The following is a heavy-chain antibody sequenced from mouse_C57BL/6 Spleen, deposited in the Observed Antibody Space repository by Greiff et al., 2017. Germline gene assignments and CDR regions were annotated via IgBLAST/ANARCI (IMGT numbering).Heavy chain of an antibody. D-gene: IGHD2-4*01. Sequence: QVQLQQPGAELVKPGASVKLSCKASGYTFTSYWMQWVKQRPGQGLEWIGEIDPSDSYTNYNQKFKGKATLTVDTSSSTAYMQLSSLTSEDSAVYYCARGDDYDGEGYYYAMDYWGQGTSVTVSS. J-gene: IGHJ4*01. V-gene: IGHV1-50*01. CDR2: IDPSDSYT. CDR1: GYTFTSYW. CDR3: ARGDDYDGEGYYYAMDY.